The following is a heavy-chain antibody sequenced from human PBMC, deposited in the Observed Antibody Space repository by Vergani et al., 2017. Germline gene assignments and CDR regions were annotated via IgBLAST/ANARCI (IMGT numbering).Heavy chain of an antibody. CDR1: GGSVSSGSYY. V-gene: IGHV4-61*01. J-gene: IGHJ3*02. D-gene: IGHD1-7*01. CDR3: ARDLRYNCNYDPPVGDAFDI. CDR2: IYYSGST. Sequence: QVQLQESGPGLVKPSETLSLTCTVSGGSVSSGSYYWSWIRQPPGKGLEWIGDIYYSGSTNYNPSLKMRVPISVEPSKNQFSLKLSSVTAADTAVYYCARDLRYNCNYDPPVGDAFDIWGQGTMVTVSS.